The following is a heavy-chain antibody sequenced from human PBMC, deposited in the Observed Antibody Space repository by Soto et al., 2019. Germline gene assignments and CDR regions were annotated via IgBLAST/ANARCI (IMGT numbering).Heavy chain of an antibody. CDR2: ISWNSGSI. Sequence: EVQLVESGGGLVQPGRSLRLSCAASGFTFDDYAMHWVRQAPGKGLEWVSGISWNSGSIGYADSVKGRFTISRDNAKNSLYLQMNSLRAEDTALYYCAKGWGLGQWLPFDYWGQGTLVTVSS. CDR1: GFTFDDYA. CDR3: AKGWGLGQWLPFDY. J-gene: IGHJ4*02. V-gene: IGHV3-9*01. D-gene: IGHD6-19*01.